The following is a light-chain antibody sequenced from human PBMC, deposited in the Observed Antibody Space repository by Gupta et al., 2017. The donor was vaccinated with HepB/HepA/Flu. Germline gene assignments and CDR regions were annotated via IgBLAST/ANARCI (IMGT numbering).Light chain of an antibody. J-gene: IGLJ2*01. CDR2: EVN. Sequence: QPPSASWSPGQSVTISCTGTSSDVGGYNHVSWYQQHPGTAPKLMIFEVNQRPSGVPDRFSGSKSGNTASLTVSGLQADDEANYYCSSYAGSNNGVFGGGTKLTVL. CDR3: SSYAGSNNGV. V-gene: IGLV2-8*01. CDR1: SSDVGGYNH.